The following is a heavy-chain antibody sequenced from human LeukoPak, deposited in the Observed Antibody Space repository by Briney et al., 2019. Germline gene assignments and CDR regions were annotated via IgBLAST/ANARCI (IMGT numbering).Heavy chain of an antibody. V-gene: IGHV3-30*02. Sequence: GGSLRLSCAASGFTFDDYAMHWVRQAPGKGLEWVAFIRYDGSNKYYADSVKGRFTISRDNSKNTLYLQMNSLGAEDTAVYYCANTLGGGLDYWGQGTLVTVSS. D-gene: IGHD3-16*01. CDR3: ANTLGGGLDY. CDR1: GFTFDDYA. CDR2: IRYDGSNK. J-gene: IGHJ4*02.